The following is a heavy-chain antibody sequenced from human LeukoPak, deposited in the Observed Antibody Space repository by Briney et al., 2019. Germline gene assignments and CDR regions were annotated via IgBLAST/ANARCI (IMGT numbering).Heavy chain of an antibody. J-gene: IGHJ3*02. CDR1: GFTFSSYD. CDR3: VRGRMDAFEI. CDR2: IGTAGDT. Sequence: GGSLRLSCAASGFTFSSYDMHWVRHATGKGVEWVSSIGTAGDTYYPGSVRGRFTISKENDKNSLSLQMNSLRAEDTAVYYCVRGRMDAFEIWGQGTMVTVS. V-gene: IGHV3-13*01.